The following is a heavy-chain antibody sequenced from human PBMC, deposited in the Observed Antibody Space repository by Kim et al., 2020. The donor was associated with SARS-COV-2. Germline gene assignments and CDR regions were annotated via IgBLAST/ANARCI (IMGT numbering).Heavy chain of an antibody. J-gene: IGHJ4*02. D-gene: IGHD4-17*01. CDR3: AKDRETTVVTDFDY. CDR1: GFTFSSYG. Sequence: SLRLSCAASGFTFSSYGMHWVRQAPGKGLEWVAVISYDGSNKYYADSVKGRFTISRDNSKNTLYLQMNSLRAEDTAVYYCAKDRETTVVTDFDYWGQGTLVTVSS. CDR2: ISYDGSNK. V-gene: IGHV3-30*18.